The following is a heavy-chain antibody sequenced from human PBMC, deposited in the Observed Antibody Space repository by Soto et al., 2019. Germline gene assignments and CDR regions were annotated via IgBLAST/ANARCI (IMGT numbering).Heavy chain of an antibody. V-gene: IGHV2-26*01. CDR2: IFANDEK. CDR3: ARLRPSLSGSTVFDS. J-gene: IGHJ4*02. CDR1: GFSLNNNRMG. Sequence: QVTLKESGPVLVKPTETLTLTCIVSGFSLNNNRMGVSWLRQPPGKALEWLAHIFANDEKTYRTSLKARLSISEDTSESQVVLTTTNMDPVDTATYYCARLRPSLSGSTVFDSWGQGTLVTVSS. D-gene: IGHD1-1*01.